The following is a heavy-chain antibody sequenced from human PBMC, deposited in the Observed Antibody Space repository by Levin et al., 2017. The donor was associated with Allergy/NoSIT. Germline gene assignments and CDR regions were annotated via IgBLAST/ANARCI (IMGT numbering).Heavy chain of an antibody. CDR1: GGSISSGGYS. CDR2: IYHSGST. V-gene: IGHV4-30-2*01. Sequence: SETLSLTCAVSGGSISSGGYSWSWIRQPPGKGLEWIGYIYHSGSTYYNPSLKSRVTISVDRSKNQFSLKLSSVTAADTAVYYCQTRYYGMDVWGQGTTVTVSS. J-gene: IGHJ6*02. CDR3: QTRYYGMDV.